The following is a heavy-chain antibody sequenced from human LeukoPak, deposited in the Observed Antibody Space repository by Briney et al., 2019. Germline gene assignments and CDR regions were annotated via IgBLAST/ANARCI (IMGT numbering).Heavy chain of an antibody. Sequence: SETLSLTCTVSGGSISSGGYYWSWIRQHPGKGLEWIGYIYYSGSTYYNPSLKSRVTISVDTSKNQFSLKLSSVTAADTAVYYCARGRYDSSGYYLFDYWGQGTLVTVSS. CDR2: IYYSGST. V-gene: IGHV4-31*03. CDR1: GGSISSGGYY. J-gene: IGHJ4*02. D-gene: IGHD3-22*01. CDR3: ARGRYDSSGYYLFDY.